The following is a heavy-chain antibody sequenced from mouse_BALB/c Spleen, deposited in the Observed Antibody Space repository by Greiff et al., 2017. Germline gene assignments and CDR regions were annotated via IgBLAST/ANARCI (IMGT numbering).Heavy chain of an antibody. CDR3: TRSYYYGSSLDY. D-gene: IGHD1-1*01. J-gene: IGHJ2*01. CDR2: INPSNGGT. V-gene: IGHV1S81*02. Sequence: QVQLQQPGAELVKPGASVKLSCKASGYTFTSYYMYWVKQRPGQGLEWIGEINPSNGGTTFNEKFKSKATLTVDKSSSTAYMQLSSLTSEDSAVYYCTRSYYYGSSLDYWGQGTTLTVSS. CDR1: GYTFTSYY.